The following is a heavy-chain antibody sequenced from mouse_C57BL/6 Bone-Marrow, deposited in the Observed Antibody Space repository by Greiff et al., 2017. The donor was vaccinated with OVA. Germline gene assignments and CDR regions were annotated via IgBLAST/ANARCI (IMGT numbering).Heavy chain of an antibody. CDR2: ISSGGSYT. V-gene: IGHV5-6*02. Sequence: DVKLVESGGDLVKPGGSLKLSCAASGFTFSSYGMSWVRQTPDKRLAWVATISSGGSYTYYPDSVKGRFTISRDNAKNTLYLQMSSLKSEDTAMYYCARHVLLWSTWFAYWGQGTLVTVSA. D-gene: IGHD2-1*01. J-gene: IGHJ3*01. CDR3: ARHVLLWSTWFAY. CDR1: GFTFSSYG.